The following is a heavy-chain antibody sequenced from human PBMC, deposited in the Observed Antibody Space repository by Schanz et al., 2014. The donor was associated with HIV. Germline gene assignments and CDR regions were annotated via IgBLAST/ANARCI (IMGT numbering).Heavy chain of an antibody. Sequence: LESGGGLVQPGGSLRLSCAVSGFTFSNYAMSWVRQAPGKGLEWVARSRVKSDSYATEYAASVTGRFTISRDDSKNSVYLQMNSLNIEDTAVYYCRGYRFYYGVDFWGQGTTVTVS. J-gene: IGHJ6*02. D-gene: IGHD5-18*01. CDR1: GFTFSNYA. CDR3: RGYRFYYGVDF. V-gene: IGHV3-72*01. CDR2: SRVKSDSYAT.